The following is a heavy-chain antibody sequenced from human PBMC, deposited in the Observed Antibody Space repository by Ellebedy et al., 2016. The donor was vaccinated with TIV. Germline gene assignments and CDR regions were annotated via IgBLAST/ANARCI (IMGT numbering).Heavy chain of an antibody. CDR1: GFTFTGYY. J-gene: IGHJ3*02. CDR3: ARRIGDWMAVVPADAFDI. CDR2: INPNSGGT. V-gene: IGHV1-2*02. Sequence: ASVKVSCXASGFTFTGYYMHWVRQAPGQGLEWMGWINPNSGGTNYAQKFQGRVTMTRDTSISTAYMELSSLRSEDTAVYYCARRIGDWMAVVPADAFDIWGQGTMVTVSS. D-gene: IGHD2-2*01.